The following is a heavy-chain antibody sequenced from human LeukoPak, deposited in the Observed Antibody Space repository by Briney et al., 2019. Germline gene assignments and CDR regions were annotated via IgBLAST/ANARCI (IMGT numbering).Heavy chain of an antibody. CDR3: ARFGYVAAVDV. V-gene: IGHV3-7*01. D-gene: IGHD2-15*01. J-gene: IGHJ4*02. Sequence: GGSLRLSCAASGFSFSAYWMTWVRQAPGTGLEWVANINPAGSETYYVDPVKGRFSISRDNAKNLVYLQMNSLRAEDTAVYHCARFGYVAAVDVWGQGTPLTVSS. CDR2: INPAGSET. CDR1: GFSFSAYW.